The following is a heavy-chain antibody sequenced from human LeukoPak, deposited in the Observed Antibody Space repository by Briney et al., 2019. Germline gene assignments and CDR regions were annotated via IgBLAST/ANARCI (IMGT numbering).Heavy chain of an antibody. CDR3: AKDFLEWLYF. CDR1: GFTFSSYG. CDR2: ISYDGSNK. Sequence: GGSLRLSCAASGFTFSSYGMHWVRQAPGKGLEWVAVISYDGSNKYYADSVKGRFTISRDNSKNTLYLQMNSPRAEDTAVYYCAKDFLEWLYFWGQGTLVTVSS. V-gene: IGHV3-30*18. J-gene: IGHJ4*02. D-gene: IGHD3-3*01.